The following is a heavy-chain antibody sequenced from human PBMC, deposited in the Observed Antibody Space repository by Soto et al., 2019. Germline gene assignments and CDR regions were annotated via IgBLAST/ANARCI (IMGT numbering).Heavy chain of an antibody. D-gene: IGHD1-1*01. CDR3: ARDNNWSYDY. CDR1: GVTFSSYW. J-gene: IGHJ4*02. V-gene: IGHV3-74*03. Sequence: PXGALKLSCAASGVTFSSYWMHWVRQAPGEGLVWVSYIKPDGSRTKDADSVKGRFTISRDNARNTLYLRMNSLRAEDTAVYYCARDNNWSYDYWGRGTLVTVSS. CDR2: IKPDGSRT.